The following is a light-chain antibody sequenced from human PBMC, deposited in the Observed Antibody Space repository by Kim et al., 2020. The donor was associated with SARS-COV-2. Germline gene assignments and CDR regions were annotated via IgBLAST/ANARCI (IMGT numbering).Light chain of an antibody. Sequence: SASVCARVTVTCRASQSISSWLAWYQQKPGKAPKLLIFSASSFVSGVPSMFSVSGSGSEFTLTISSLQPDDFATYYCHQYNSYWTFGQGTKVDIK. CDR2: SAS. CDR3: HQYNSYWT. CDR1: QSISSW. J-gene: IGKJ1*01. V-gene: IGKV1-5*03.